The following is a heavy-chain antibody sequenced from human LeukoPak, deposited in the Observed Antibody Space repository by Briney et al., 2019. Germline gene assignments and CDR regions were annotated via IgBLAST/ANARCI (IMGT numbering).Heavy chain of an antibody. J-gene: IGHJ3*02. CDR3: AREEAPYQPFDI. CDR1: GGSTSSYY. V-gene: IGHV4-59*01. D-gene: IGHD2-2*01. Sequence: PSETLSLTCTVSGGSTSSYYWSWIRQPPGKGLEGFGYIYYSGSTNYNPSLKSRVTISVDTSKNQFSLKLSSVTAADTAVYYCAREEAPYQPFDIWGQGTMVTVSS. CDR2: IYYSGST.